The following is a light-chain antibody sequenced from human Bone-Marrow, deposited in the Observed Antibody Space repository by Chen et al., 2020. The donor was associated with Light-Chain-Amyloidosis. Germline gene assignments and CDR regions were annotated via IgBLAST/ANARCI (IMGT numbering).Light chain of an antibody. J-gene: IGLJ3*02. Sequence: SYVLTQPSSVSVAPGQTAKLACGGNHIGSTSVHWYQQTPGQAPLLVVYDDSDRPSGIPERLSGSNSGNTATLTISRVEAGDEADYYCQVWDRSSDRPVFGGGTKLTVL. V-gene: IGLV3-21*02. CDR3: QVWDRSSDRPV. CDR2: DDS. CDR1: HIGSTS.